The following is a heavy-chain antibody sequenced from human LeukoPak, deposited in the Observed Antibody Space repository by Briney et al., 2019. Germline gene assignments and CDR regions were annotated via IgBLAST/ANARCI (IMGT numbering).Heavy chain of an antibody. CDR3: ARVCSGGSCYYYYGMDV. Sequence: ASVKVSCKASGYTFTSYAMHWVRQAPGQRLEWMEWINAGNGNTKYSQKFQGRVTITRDTSASTAYMELSSLRSEDTAVYYCARVCSGGSCYYYYGMDVWGKGTTVTVSS. CDR2: INAGNGNT. V-gene: IGHV1-3*01. CDR1: GYTFTSYA. J-gene: IGHJ6*04. D-gene: IGHD2-15*01.